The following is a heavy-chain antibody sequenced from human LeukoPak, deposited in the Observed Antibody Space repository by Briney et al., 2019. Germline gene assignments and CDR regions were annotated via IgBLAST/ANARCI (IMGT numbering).Heavy chain of an antibody. J-gene: IGHJ5*02. CDR1: GFTFSTYW. Sequence: PGGSLRLSCAASGFTFSTYWMSWVRQAPGKGLEWVANIKQDGSDKYYVDSVRGRFTISRDNAQNSLYLQMNSLRAEDTAVYYCAREIRGWFGLWGQGTLVTVSS. CDR3: AREIRGWFGL. CDR2: IKQDGSDK. D-gene: IGHD3-10*01. V-gene: IGHV3-7*01.